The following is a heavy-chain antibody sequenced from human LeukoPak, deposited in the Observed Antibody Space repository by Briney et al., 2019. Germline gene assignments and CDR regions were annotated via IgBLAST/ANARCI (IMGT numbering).Heavy chain of an antibody. CDR1: GFTFSNYA. CDR2: ISGSGDNT. D-gene: IGHD4-17*01. V-gene: IGHV3-23*01. CDR3: AKETTVTPGKVNWFDP. Sequence: PGGSLRLACAVSGFTFSNYAMSWVRQAPGKGLEWVSAISGSGDNTYYADSVKGRFTISRDNFKNTMNLQMKSLRAEDTAVYYCAKETTVTPGKVNWFDPWGQGTLVTVSS. J-gene: IGHJ5*02.